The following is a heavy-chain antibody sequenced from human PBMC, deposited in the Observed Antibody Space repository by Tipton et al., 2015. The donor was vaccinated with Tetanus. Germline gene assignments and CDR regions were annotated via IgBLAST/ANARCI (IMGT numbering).Heavy chain of an antibody. D-gene: IGHD3-16*01. CDR3: ARWIGVIPVTGNDAFDV. Sequence: AGLVKPSETLSLTCAVYGGSFSAYYWSWIRQSPGKGLEWIGEINEGGSTNYNPSLESRVSISVDTSKHRFSLKVNSVIAADTATYYCARWIGVIPVTGNDAFDVWGPGAMVTVSS. CDR2: INEGGST. V-gene: IGHV4-34*01. CDR1: GGSFSAYY. J-gene: IGHJ3*01.